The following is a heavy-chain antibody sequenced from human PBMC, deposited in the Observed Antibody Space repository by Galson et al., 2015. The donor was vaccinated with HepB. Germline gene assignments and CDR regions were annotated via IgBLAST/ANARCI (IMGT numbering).Heavy chain of an antibody. J-gene: IGHJ4*02. V-gene: IGHV3-74*01. D-gene: IGHD6-19*01. CDR3: AGCSVTGDSGWDDY. CDR1: GFTFSRSW. Sequence: SLRLSLSASGFTFSRSWMHWVRQVPGKGLVWVSSIDGNVPRTNYADSVKGRFTISRDNAKNTLYLQMNSLRAEDTAVYYCAGCSVTGDSGWDDYWGQGNMVTVS. CDR2: IDGNVPRT.